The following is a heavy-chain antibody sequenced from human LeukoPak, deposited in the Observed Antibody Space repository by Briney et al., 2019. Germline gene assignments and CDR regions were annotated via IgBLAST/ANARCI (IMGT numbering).Heavy chain of an antibody. V-gene: IGHV4-30-2*01. CDR2: IYHSGST. CDR3: ARVHPSYYFDY. J-gene: IGHJ4*02. Sequence: SQTXSXXCTVSGGSISSGGYYWSWIRQPPGKGLEWIGYIYHSGSTYYNPSLKSRVTISVDRSKNQFSLKLSSVTAADTAVYYCARVHPSYYFDYWGQGTLVTVSS. CDR1: GGSISSGGYY.